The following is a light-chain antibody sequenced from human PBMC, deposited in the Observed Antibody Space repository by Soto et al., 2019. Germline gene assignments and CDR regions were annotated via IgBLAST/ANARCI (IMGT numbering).Light chain of an antibody. Sequence: DIQMTQSPSTLSASVGDRVTITCRASQSISSWLAWYQQKPGKAPKLLIYKASSLESGVPSRCSSSGSRTDFTITISRVQPDDFATYYYQQYTSLHTFGQGTKLEIK. CDR1: QSISSW. V-gene: IGKV1-5*03. CDR2: KAS. CDR3: QQYTSLHT. J-gene: IGKJ2*01.